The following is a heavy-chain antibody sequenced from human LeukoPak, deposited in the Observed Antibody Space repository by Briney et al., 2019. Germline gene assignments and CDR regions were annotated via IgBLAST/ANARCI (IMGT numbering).Heavy chain of an antibody. D-gene: IGHD2-15*01. CDR3: ARGLEVVVAALFDY. J-gene: IGHJ4*02. Sequence: PGGSLRLSCAASGFTFSSYAMHWVRQAPGKGLEWVAVISYDGSNKYYADSVKGRFTISRDNPKNTLYLQMNSLRAEDTAVYYCARGLEVVVAALFDYWGQGTLVTVSS. CDR2: ISYDGSNK. V-gene: IGHV3-30-3*01. CDR1: GFTFSSYA.